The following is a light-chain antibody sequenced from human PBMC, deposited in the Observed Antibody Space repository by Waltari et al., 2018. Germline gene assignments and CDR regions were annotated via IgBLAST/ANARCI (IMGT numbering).Light chain of an antibody. CDR3: QQRRIWPPT. Sequence: SPGERVTLSCRASQDVTTSLAWYQQKPGQAPRLLIYDASNRATGIPARFSGSGSGTDFTLTISSLEPEDFSVYYCQQRRIWPPTFGQGTKLEIK. J-gene: IGKJ1*01. CDR2: DAS. CDR1: QDVTTS. V-gene: IGKV3-11*01.